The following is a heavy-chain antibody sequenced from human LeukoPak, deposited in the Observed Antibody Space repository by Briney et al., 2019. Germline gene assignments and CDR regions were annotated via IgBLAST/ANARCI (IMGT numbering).Heavy chain of an antibody. CDR1: GFTFGHYA. Sequence: GGSLRLSCTGSGFTFGHYALAWVRQAPGKGLEWLGFIRSQAYGMTIEYAASVKGRFSISRDNSKSIADLQINRLKTEDTAVYYCARGGDFGVPAPLGIDAFDIWGQGTMVTVSS. J-gene: IGHJ3*02. D-gene: IGHD2-2*01. V-gene: IGHV3-49*04. CDR3: ARGGDFGVPAPLGIDAFDI. CDR2: IRSQAYGMTI.